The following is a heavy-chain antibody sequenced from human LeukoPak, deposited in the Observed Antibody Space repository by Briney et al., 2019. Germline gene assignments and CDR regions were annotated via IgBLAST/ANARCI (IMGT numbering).Heavy chain of an antibody. D-gene: IGHD6-25*01. CDR2: ISNSGANI. CDR3: ARDAHSGDG. J-gene: IGHJ4*02. Sequence: GGSLRLSCAASGFTFRNYEMNWVRQAPGKGLEWVSYISNSGANILYADSVKGRFTVSRDNAKNSLFLQMNSLRPEDTAVYYCARDAHSGDGWGQGTLVTVSS. CDR1: GFTFRNYE. V-gene: IGHV3-48*03.